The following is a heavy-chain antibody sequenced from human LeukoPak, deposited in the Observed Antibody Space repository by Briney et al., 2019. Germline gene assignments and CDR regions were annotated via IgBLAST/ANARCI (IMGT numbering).Heavy chain of an antibody. CDR1: GYTFTSYG. Sequence: ASVKVSCMASGYTFTSYGISWVRQAPGQGLEWMGWISAYNGNTNYAQKLQGRVTMTTDTSTSTACMELRSLRSDDTAVYYCARDVGPGQTGAFDIWGQRTMGTVSS. CDR2: ISAYNGNT. J-gene: IGHJ3*02. V-gene: IGHV1-18*01. D-gene: IGHD1-14*01. CDR3: ARDVGPGQTGAFDI.